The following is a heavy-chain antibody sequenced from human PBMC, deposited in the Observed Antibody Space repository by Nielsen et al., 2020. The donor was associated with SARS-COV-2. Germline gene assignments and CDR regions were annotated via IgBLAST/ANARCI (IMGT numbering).Heavy chain of an antibody. CDR2: IWYDGSNK. D-gene: IGHD6-6*01. V-gene: IGHV3-33*01. CDR3: ARDVQSHYFDC. Sequence: GESLKISCAASGFTFSSYGMHWVRQAPGKGLEWVAVIWYDGSNKYYADSVKGRFTISRDNSKNTLYLQMNSLRAEDTAVYYCARDVQSHYFDCWGQGTLVTVSS. CDR1: GFTFSSYG. J-gene: IGHJ4*02.